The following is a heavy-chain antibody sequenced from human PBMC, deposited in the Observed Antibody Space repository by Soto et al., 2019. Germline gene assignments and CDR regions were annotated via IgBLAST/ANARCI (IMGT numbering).Heavy chain of an antibody. V-gene: IGHV4-59*01. D-gene: IGHD3-9*01. J-gene: IGHJ6*02. CDR1: GGSISSYY. CDR2: IYYSGST. CDR3: ARGKTPMSPHYFYYGMDV. Sequence: SETLSLTCTVSGGSISSYYWNWIRQPPGKGLEWIGYIYYSGSTNYNPSLKSRVTISVDTSKNQFSLKLSSVTAADTAVYYCARGKTPMSPHYFYYGMDVWGQGTTVTVSS.